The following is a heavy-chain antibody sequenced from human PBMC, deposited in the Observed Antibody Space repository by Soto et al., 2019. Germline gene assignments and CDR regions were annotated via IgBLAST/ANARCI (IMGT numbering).Heavy chain of an antibody. CDR2: IYYSGST. D-gene: IGHD3-10*01. V-gene: IGHV4-59*01. J-gene: IGHJ3*02. CDR3: ARVWGGAFDI. Sequence: QVQLQESGPGLVKPSETLSLTCTVSGGSISSYYGSWIRQPPGKGLEWIGYIYYSGSTNYNPPLKSRVTISVDTSKNQFALKLSSVTAADTAVYYCARVWGGAFDIWGQGTMVTVSS. CDR1: GGSISSYY.